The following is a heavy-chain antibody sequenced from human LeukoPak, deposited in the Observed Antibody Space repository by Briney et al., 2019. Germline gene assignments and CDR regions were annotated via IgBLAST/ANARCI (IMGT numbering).Heavy chain of an antibody. CDR3: AKTKWYYDSSGYYYFDY. J-gene: IGHJ4*02. V-gene: IGHV3-30*18. D-gene: IGHD3-22*01. CDR1: GFTFSSYG. CDR2: ISYDGSNK. Sequence: GGSLRLSCAASGFTFSSYGMHWVRQAPGKGLEWVAVISYDGSNKYYADSVKGRFTISRDNAKNSLYLQMNSLRAEDTALYYCAKTKWYYDSSGYYYFDYWGQGTLVTVSS.